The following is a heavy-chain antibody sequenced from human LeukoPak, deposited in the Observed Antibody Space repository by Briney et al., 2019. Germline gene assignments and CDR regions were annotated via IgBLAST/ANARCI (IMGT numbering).Heavy chain of an antibody. D-gene: IGHD2-15*01. J-gene: IGHJ4*02. Sequence: GASVKVSCKASGYTFTNYGISWVRQAPGHGLEWMGWISGYNGNTNYAQELQGRVTMTTDTSTSTAYMELRSLTSDATAVYYCARDHEIFAATKLAHYWGQGTLVTVSS. V-gene: IGHV1-18*01. CDR2: ISGYNGNT. CDR3: ARDHEIFAATKLAHY. CDR1: GYTFTNYG.